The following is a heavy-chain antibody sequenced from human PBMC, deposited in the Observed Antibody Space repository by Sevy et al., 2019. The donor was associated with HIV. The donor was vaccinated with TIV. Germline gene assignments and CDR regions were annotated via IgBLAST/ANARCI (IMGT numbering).Heavy chain of an antibody. J-gene: IGHJ6*02. Sequence: GGSLRLSCAVSGFTFDDYAMHWVRQAPGKGLEWVPLISWDGGSTYYADSVKGRFTISRDNSKNSLYLQMNSLRAEDTALYYCAKPYRIAVAGDYYYSGMDVWGQGTTVTVSS. CDR2: ISWDGGST. CDR3: AKPYRIAVAGDYYYSGMDV. V-gene: IGHV3-43D*03. D-gene: IGHD6-13*01. CDR1: GFTFDDYA.